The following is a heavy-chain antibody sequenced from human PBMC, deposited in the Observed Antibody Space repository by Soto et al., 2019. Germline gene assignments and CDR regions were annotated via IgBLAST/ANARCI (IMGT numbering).Heavy chain of an antibody. CDR2: ISADGSSQ. Sequence: QVQLVESGGGEVQPGTSLRLSCAASGFTFSRSPMHWVRQAPGKGLDWVGLISADGSSQHYADSVKGRFTISRDNTKNFLYLQMNSLRAEDTAVYFCARDLKAVVNHIHYNHYGLDVWGQGTTVTVSS. V-gene: IGHV3-30-3*01. D-gene: IGHD3-22*01. CDR3: ARDLKAVVNHIHYNHYGLDV. J-gene: IGHJ6*02. CDR1: GFTFSRSP.